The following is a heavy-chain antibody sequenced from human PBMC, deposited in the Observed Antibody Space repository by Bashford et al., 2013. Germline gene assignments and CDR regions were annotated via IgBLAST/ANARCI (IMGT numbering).Heavy chain of an antibody. J-gene: IGHJ3*02. V-gene: IGHV4-4*02. CDR2: IYHSGST. CDR3: AGVDIVATTGDAFDI. D-gene: IGHD5-12*01. CDR1: GGSISSSNW. Sequence: SETLSLTCAVSGGSISSSNWWSWVRQPPGKGLEWIGEIYHSGSTNYNPSLKSRVTISVDKSKNQFSLKLSSVTAADTAVYYCAGVDIVATTGDAFDIWGQGTMVTVSS.